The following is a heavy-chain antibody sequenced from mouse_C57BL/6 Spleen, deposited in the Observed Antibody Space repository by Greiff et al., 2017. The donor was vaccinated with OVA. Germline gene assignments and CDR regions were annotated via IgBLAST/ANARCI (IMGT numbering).Heavy chain of an antibody. Sequence: VQLQQSGGGLVKPGGSLKLSCAASGFTFSDYGMHWVRQAPEKGLEWVAYISSGSSTIYYADTVKGRFTISRDNAKNTLFLQMTSLRSEDTAMYYCARLLITTRNAMDYWGQGTSVTVSS. CDR3: ARLLITTRNAMDY. D-gene: IGHD1-1*01. V-gene: IGHV5-17*01. CDR2: ISSGSSTI. J-gene: IGHJ4*01. CDR1: GFTFSDYG.